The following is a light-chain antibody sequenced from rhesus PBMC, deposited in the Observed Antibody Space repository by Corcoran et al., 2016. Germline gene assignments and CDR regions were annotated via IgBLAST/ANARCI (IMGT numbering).Light chain of an antibody. CDR1: QGISSW. Sequence: DIQMTQSPSSLSASVGDKVTITCRASQGISSWLAWYQQKPGKAPKLLIYKASSLQSGVPSRFRGSGSGTDFTLTSSSLQPEDFATYYCLQYSSSPFTFGPGTKLDIK. V-gene: IGKV1-22*01. CDR3: LQYSSSPFT. J-gene: IGKJ3*01. CDR2: KAS.